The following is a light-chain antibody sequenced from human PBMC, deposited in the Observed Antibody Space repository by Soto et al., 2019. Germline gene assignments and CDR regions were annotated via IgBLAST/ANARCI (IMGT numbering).Light chain of an antibody. CDR2: EVS. CDR1: SSDLGAYKY. CDR3: SSYTNTGTLV. J-gene: IGLJ1*01. Sequence: QSVLTQPASASGSPGQSITISCAGTSSDLGAYKYVSWYQQHPDKAPKLILYEVSRRPSGVSNRFSGSKSGNTASLTISGLLAEDEADYSCSSYTNTGTLVFGTGTKVTVL. V-gene: IGLV2-14*03.